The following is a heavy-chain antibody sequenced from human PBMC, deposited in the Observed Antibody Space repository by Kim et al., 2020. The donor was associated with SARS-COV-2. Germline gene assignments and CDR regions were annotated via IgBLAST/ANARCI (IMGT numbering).Heavy chain of an antibody. CDR2: IAYSSDHI. V-gene: IGHV3-21*01. D-gene: IGHD2-8*01. Sequence: GGSLRLSCAASGFTFSTYSMSWGRQAPGKGLEWVAAIAYSSDHIYYADSVKGRFTMSRDNAKNSLYMQMNSLRAEDTAVYYCTRLLNGYFDFWGQGAMVTVSS. CDR1: GFTFSTYS. J-gene: IGHJ4*02. CDR3: TRLLNGYFDF.